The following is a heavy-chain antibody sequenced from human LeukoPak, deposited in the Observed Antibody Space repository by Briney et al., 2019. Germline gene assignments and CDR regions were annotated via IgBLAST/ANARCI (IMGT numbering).Heavy chain of an antibody. V-gene: IGHV4-59*01. Sequence: PSETLSLTRTVSGGSISSYYWSWIRQPPGKGLEWIGYIHYSGSTNYNPSLKSRVTISVDTSKNQFSLKVESVTAADTAVYYCASSLYGDGYYYQYGMEVWGQGTTVTVSS. CDR1: GGSISSYY. CDR3: ASSLYGDGYYYQYGMEV. CDR2: IHYSGST. J-gene: IGHJ6*02. D-gene: IGHD2-21*02.